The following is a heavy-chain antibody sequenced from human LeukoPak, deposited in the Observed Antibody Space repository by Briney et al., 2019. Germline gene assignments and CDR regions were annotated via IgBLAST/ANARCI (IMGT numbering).Heavy chain of an antibody. CDR2: ISYDGSKK. J-gene: IGHJ4*02. Sequence: GRSLRLSCAASGFTFSSYGMHWVRQAPGKGLEWVAVISYDGSKKYYADSVKGRFTISRDNSKNTLYLQMNSLRAEDTAVYYCAKLGYCSGGSCSPFDYWGQGTLVTVSS. CDR3: AKLGYCSGGSCSPFDY. V-gene: IGHV3-30*18. D-gene: IGHD2-15*01. CDR1: GFTFSSYG.